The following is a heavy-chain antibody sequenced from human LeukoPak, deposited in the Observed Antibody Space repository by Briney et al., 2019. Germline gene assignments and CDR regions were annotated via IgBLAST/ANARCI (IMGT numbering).Heavy chain of an antibody. V-gene: IGHV3-23*01. CDR3: ATYPVCYDSSGYIDDAFDI. CDR1: GFTFSSYA. Sequence: PGGSLRLSCAASGFTFSSYAMSWVRQAPGKGLEWVSAISGSGGSTYYADSVKGRFTISRDNSKNTLYLQMNSLRAEDTAVYYCATYPVCYDSSGYIDDAFDIWGQGTMVTVSS. J-gene: IGHJ3*02. D-gene: IGHD3-22*01. CDR2: ISGSGGST.